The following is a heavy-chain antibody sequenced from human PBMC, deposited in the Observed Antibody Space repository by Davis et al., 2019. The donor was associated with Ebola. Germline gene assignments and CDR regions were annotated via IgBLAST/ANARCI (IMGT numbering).Heavy chain of an antibody. J-gene: IGHJ4*02. V-gene: IGHV4-59*08. Sequence: SETLSLTCTVSGGSINNYFWSWIRQPPGKGLEWIGNIHYLGNTNYNPSLKSRVTMSVDTSKNQFSLKLTSVTAADTAVYYCARHEYTSSSSPFDYWGQGTLVTVSS. CDR2: IHYLGNT. D-gene: IGHD2-2*01. CDR3: ARHEYTSSSSPFDY. CDR1: GGSINNYF.